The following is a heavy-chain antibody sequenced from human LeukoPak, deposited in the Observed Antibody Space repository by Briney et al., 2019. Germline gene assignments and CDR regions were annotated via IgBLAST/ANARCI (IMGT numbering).Heavy chain of an antibody. CDR1: GFTVSSNY. D-gene: IGHD3-22*01. Sequence: PGGPLRPSGAAPGFTVSSNYMGWVRQAPGKGLGWVSVFYSGGSTYYADSVKGRLTISRDNSKTTLYLQMNSLRAEDTAVYYCARESYDSSGWEALVIWGQGTMVTVSS. CDR2: FYSGGST. V-gene: IGHV3-53*01. J-gene: IGHJ3*02. CDR3: ARESYDSSGWEALVI.